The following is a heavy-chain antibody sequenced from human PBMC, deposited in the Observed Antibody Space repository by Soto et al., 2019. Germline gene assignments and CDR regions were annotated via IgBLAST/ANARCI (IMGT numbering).Heavy chain of an antibody. CDR2: IYFSGGT. D-gene: IGHD4-17*01. CDR3: ARAAMTTVHY. J-gene: IGHJ4*02. V-gene: IGHV4-30-4*01. Sequence: QGQLQEAGPGLVKPSQTLSLTCTVSGGSISSGDYYWSWIRQPPGKGLERIWYIYFSGGTYYNPSLKSRVTISVDPSKNQFSLKLSSVTAADTAVYYCARAAMTTVHYWGQGTLVTVSS. CDR1: GGSISSGDYY.